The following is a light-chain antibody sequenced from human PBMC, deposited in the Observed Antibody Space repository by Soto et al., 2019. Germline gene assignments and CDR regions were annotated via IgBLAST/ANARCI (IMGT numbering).Light chain of an antibody. CDR3: QQSNSYLYT. V-gene: IGKV1-5*01. J-gene: IGKJ2*01. Sequence: DIQMTQSPSTLSASVGDRVSITCRASQSISTWLAWYQQKPGKAPKLLIYDASSLEAGVPSRFSGSGSGTEFTLTISSLQPDDFATFYCQQSNSYLYTFGQGTKLEIK. CDR1: QSISTW. CDR2: DAS.